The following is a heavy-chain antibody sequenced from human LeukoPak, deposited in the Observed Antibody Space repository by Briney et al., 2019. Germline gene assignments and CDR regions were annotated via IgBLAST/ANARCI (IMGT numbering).Heavy chain of an antibody. J-gene: IGHJ4*02. CDR1: GFTVSSNY. CDR3: AKGNKVGATRGYFDY. D-gene: IGHD1-26*01. V-gene: IGHV3-23*01. CDR2: ISGSGGST. Sequence: PGGSLRLSCAASGFTVSSNYMSWVRQAPGKGLEWVSAISGSGGSTYYADSVKGRFTISRDNSKNTLYLQMNSLRAEDTAVYYCAKGNKVGATRGYFDYWGQGTLVTVSS.